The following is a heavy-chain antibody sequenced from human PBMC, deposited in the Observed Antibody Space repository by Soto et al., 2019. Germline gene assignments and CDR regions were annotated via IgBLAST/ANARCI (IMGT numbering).Heavy chain of an antibody. CDR1: GFSISGYY. V-gene: IGHV3-11*01. CDR2: MSSTTSAI. CDR3: ARATDFWSHMDV. J-gene: IGHJ6*01. Sequence: QVQLVESGGGLVKPGGSLRLPCAASGFSISGYYMSWIRQAPGKGLEWISYMSSTTSAIYYAESVKGRFTISRDNAKNSLYLQMNSLRAEDTAVYYCARATDFWSHMDVWGQGTTVTVSS. D-gene: IGHD3-3*01.